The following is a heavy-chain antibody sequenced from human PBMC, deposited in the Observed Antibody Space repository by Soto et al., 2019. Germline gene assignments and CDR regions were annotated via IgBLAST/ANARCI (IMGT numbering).Heavy chain of an antibody. Sequence: GGFLRLSCAASGFTFDDYAMHWVRQAPGKGLEWVSGISWNSGSIGYADSVKGRFTISRDNAKNSLYLQMNSLRAEDTALYYCAKDISAARRGGYGMDVWGQGTTVTVSS. CDR3: AKDISAARRGGYGMDV. CDR1: GFTFDDYA. D-gene: IGHD6-6*01. V-gene: IGHV3-9*01. CDR2: ISWNSGSI. J-gene: IGHJ6*02.